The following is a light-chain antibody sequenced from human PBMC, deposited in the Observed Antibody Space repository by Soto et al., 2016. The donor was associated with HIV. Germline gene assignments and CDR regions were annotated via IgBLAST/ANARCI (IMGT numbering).Light chain of an antibody. CDR2: SAS. Sequence: DIQMTQSPSSLSASVRDRVTITCRASQSITSYLNWYQQKPGKAPKLLISSASSLQSGVSSRFSGSGSGTDFTLTISSLQPEDFATYYCQQYNSYSNLSFGGGTKVEIK. J-gene: IGKJ4*01. CDR1: QSITSY. V-gene: IGKV1-39*01. CDR3: QQYNSYSNLS.